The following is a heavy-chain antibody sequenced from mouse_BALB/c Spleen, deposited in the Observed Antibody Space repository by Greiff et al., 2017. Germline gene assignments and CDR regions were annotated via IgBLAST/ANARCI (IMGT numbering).Heavy chain of an antibody. Sequence: VQLQESGPGLVQPSQSLSITCTVSGFSLTSYGVHWVRQTPGKGLEWLGVIWSGGSTDYNAAFISSMSISKDNSKCQVFFKMNSLQADDTAIYYCASNWDQGSMDYWGEGTSVTVSS. V-gene: IGHV2-4-1*01. CDR2: IWSGGST. J-gene: IGHJ4*01. D-gene: IGHD4-1*01. CDR1: GFSLTSYG. CDR3: ASNWDQGSMDY.